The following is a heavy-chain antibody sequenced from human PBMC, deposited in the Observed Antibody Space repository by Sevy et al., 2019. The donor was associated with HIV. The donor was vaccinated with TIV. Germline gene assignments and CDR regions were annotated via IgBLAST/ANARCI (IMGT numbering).Heavy chain of an antibody. CDR1: GFTFSSYW. Sequence: GGSLRLSCAASGFTFSSYWMHWVRQAPGKGLVWVSHINSDGSSTNYADSVKGRFTISRDNAKNKLFLQMNSLRAEDTAVYYCAKKVGHGSGSYYWYFDLWGRGTLVTVSS. V-gene: IGHV3-74*01. J-gene: IGHJ2*01. CDR2: INSDGSST. CDR3: AKKVGHGSGSYYWYFDL. D-gene: IGHD3-10*01.